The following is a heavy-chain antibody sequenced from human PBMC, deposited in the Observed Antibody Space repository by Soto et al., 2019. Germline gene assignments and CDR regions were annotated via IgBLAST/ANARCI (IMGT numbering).Heavy chain of an antibody. Sequence: QVQLVQSGAEVKKPGASVKVSCKASGYTFTSYAMHWVRQAPGQRLEWMGWINAVNGNTKYSQKFQGRVTITRDTSASTAYMELSSLRCEDTAVYYCARDFSWFGELIASDYWGQGTLVTVSS. D-gene: IGHD3-10*01. CDR3: ARDFSWFGELIASDY. CDR2: INAVNGNT. CDR1: GYTFTSYA. V-gene: IGHV1-3*01. J-gene: IGHJ4*02.